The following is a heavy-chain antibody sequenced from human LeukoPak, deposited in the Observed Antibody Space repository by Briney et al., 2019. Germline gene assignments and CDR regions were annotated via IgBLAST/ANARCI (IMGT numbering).Heavy chain of an antibody. D-gene: IGHD3-9*01. V-gene: IGHV1-2*02. CDR3: ARHSYGILTGAHALDY. Sequence: GASVKVSCKASGYTFTSHCISWVRQAPGQGLEWMGWINPNSGDRNYAQNFQGRVTMTRDTSINTAYMELSGLRSDDTAVYYCARHSYGILTGAHALDYWGQGTLVTVSS. CDR1: GYTFTSHC. CDR2: INPNSGDR. J-gene: IGHJ4*02.